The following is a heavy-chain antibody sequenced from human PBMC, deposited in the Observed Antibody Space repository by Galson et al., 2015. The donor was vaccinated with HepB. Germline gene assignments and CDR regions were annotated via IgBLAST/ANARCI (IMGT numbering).Heavy chain of an antibody. J-gene: IGHJ4*02. Sequence: SLRLSCAASRFTCRSYWMSWVRQAPGKGLEWVANIKQDGNEKSYVESVQGRFTISRDNAKKSLYLQMNSLRAEDTAVYYCARAPADTYGYDFDYRGQGTLVTVTP. V-gene: IGHV3-7*01. CDR2: IKQDGNEK. CDR1: RFTCRSYW. CDR3: ARAPADTYGYDFDY. D-gene: IGHD5-18*01.